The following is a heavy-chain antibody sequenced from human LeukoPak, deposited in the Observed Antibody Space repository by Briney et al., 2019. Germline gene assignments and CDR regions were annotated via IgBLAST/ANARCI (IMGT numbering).Heavy chain of an antibody. CDR2: IYYSGST. V-gene: IGHV4-59*01. D-gene: IGHD2-21*02. CDR1: GGSISSYY. CDR3: AGVWGGDCYSFCYYYMDV. J-gene: IGHJ6*03. Sequence: PSETLSLTCTVSGGSISSYYWSWIRQPPGKGLEWIGYIYYSGSTNYNPSLKSRVTISVDTSKNQFSLKLSSVTAADTAVYYCAGVWGGDCYSFCYYYMDVWGKGTTVTVSS.